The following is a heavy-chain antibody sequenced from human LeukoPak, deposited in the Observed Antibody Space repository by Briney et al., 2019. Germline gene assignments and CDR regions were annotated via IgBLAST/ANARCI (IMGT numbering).Heavy chain of an antibody. J-gene: IGHJ4*02. D-gene: IGHD2-2*01. CDR3: ARDYYDIVVVPAARNFDY. Sequence: PSETLSLTCTVSGGSISSSSYYWGWIRQPPGKGLEWIGSIYYSGSTYYNPSLKSRVTISVDTSKNQFSLKLSSVTAADTAVYYCARDYYDIVVVPAARNFDYWGQGTLVTVSS. CDR1: GGSISSSSYY. CDR2: IYYSGST. V-gene: IGHV4-39*07.